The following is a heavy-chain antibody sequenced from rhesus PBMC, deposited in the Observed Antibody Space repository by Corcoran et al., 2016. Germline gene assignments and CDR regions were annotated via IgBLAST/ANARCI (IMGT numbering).Heavy chain of an antibody. Sequence: QVQLQESGPGLVKPSETLPLTCAVSGASISSNSWNWIRQAPGKGLEWIGRIYGRSGSTDYNPSLKSRVTIPMDTSNNQFSLKLPFLTAADTAVYYCARDFAGLDFWGQGVLVTVSS. D-gene: IGHD3-3*01. J-gene: IGHJ4*01. CDR2: IYGRSGST. CDR3: ARDFAGLDF. V-gene: IGHV4S2*01. CDR1: GASISSNS.